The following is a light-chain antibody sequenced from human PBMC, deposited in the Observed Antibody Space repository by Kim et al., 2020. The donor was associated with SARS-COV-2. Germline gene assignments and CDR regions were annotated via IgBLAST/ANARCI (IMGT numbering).Light chain of an antibody. J-gene: IGLJ3*02. Sequence: TALLSCTGTINNLGSQGAPCLQPHPLHPPKLLSSSNNSRPSGISERLSASRSGNKAFLTITELQPEDEADYFCSAWDTSLSAWVFGGGTKLTVL. CDR3: SAWDTSLSAWV. CDR1: INNLGSQG. V-gene: IGLV10-54*01. CDR2: SNN.